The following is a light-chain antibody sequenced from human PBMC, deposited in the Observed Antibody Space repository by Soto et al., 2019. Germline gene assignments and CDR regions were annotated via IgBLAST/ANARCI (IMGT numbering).Light chain of an antibody. V-gene: IGKV3-20*01. CDR3: QQYGSQLA. J-gene: IGKJ4*01. CDR2: GAS. Sequence: EIVLTQSPGTLSLSPGERATLSCRASQSVSSSYLAWYQQKPGQAPRLLIYGASSRATGPPDRFSGSGSGTDFTLTIRRLETEDLAVYYCQQYGSQLAFGGGTKVEIK. CDR1: QSVSSSY.